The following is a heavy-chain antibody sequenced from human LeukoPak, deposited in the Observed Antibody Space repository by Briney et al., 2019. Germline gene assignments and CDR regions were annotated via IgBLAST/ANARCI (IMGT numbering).Heavy chain of an antibody. Sequence: NSSETLSLTCAVYGGSFSGYYWSWIRQPPGKGLEGRGYIYYSGSTNYNPSLKRRVTISVDTSKNQFSLKLSSVTAADTAVYYCASDSSGSWGGPFDYWGQGTLVTVSS. CDR2: IYYSGST. V-gene: IGHV4-59*01. CDR1: GGSFSGYY. J-gene: IGHJ4*02. D-gene: IGHD6-19*01. CDR3: ASDSSGSWGGPFDY.